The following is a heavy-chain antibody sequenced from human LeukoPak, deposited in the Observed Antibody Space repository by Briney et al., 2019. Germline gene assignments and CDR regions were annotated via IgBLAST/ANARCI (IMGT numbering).Heavy chain of an antibody. D-gene: IGHD1-1*01. Sequence: GGSLRLSCAASEFTFSSYSMNWVRQAPGKGLEWVSYITNSGNSKSYADSVKGRFTISRDNTKNSLYLQMNGLRAEDTAVYYCARDYWRSIDHWGQGTLVTVSS. CDR3: ARDYWRSIDH. J-gene: IGHJ4*02. V-gene: IGHV3-48*01. CDR1: EFTFSSYS. CDR2: ITNSGNSK.